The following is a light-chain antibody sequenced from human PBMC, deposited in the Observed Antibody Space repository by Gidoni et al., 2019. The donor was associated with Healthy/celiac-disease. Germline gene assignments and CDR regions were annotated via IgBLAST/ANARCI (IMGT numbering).Light chain of an antibody. CDR3: QQRSNWPPMYS. J-gene: IGKJ2*03. CDR2: DAS. Sequence: IVLTQSPATLSLSPGERATLSCRASQSVSSYLAWYQQKPGQAPRLLIYDASNRATGIPAMFSGSGSGTDFTLTISSLEPEDFAVYYCQQRSNWPPMYSFGQGTKLEIK. V-gene: IGKV3-11*01. CDR1: QSVSSY.